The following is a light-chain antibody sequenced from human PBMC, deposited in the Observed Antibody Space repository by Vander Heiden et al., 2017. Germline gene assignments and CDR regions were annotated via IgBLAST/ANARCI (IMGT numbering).Light chain of an antibody. CDR2: DVG. CDR3: CSYAGTYTFV. J-gene: IGLJ2*01. V-gene: IGLV2-11*01. Sequence: QSALTQPRSMSGSPGQSVTISCTGTSSDVGGYNYVSWYQQRPGEAPKLMIHDVGMRPSGVPDRFSGSKSGNTASLTISGLQAEDEADYYCCSYAGTYTFVFGGGTKLTVL. CDR1: SSDVGGYNY.